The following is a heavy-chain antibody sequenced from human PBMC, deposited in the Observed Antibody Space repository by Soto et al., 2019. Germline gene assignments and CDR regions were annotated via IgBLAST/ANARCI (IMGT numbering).Heavy chain of an antibody. CDR3: ARAGAGHDPTTSYYYYGMDV. CDR2: IKQDGSEK. J-gene: IGHJ6*02. D-gene: IGHD1-26*01. Sequence: GGSLRLSCAASGFTFNSYWMSWVRQAPGKGLEWVANIKQDGSEKYYVDSVKGRFTISRDNAKNSLYLQMNSLRAEDTAVYYCARAGAGHDPTTSYYYYGMDVWGQGTTVTVSS. CDR1: GFTFNSYW. V-gene: IGHV3-7*05.